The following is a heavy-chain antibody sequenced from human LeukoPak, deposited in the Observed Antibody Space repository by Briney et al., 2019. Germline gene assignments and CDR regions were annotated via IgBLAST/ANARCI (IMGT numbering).Heavy chain of an antibody. V-gene: IGHV4-61*02. Sequence: SETLSLTCTVSGGSISSASYYWSWIRQPAGKGLEWIGRIYTSGSTNYNPSLNSRVTISVATSNNQVSLKLSSVTAADTAVYYCARVGGYSGYAVIWGQGTLVTVSS. CDR3: ARVGGYSGYAVI. CDR1: GGSISSASYY. J-gene: IGHJ4*02. D-gene: IGHD5-12*01. CDR2: IYTSGST.